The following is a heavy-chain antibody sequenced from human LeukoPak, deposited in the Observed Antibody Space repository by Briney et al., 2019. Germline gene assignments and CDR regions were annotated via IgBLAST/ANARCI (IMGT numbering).Heavy chain of an antibody. Sequence: GGSLRLSCAASGFTFSSYGMHWVRQAPGKGLEWVAFIRYDGSNKYYADSVKGRFTISRDNSKNTLYLQMHSLRAEDTAVYYCARAPGGAFHYWGQGTLVTVSS. CDR3: ARAPGGAFHY. D-gene: IGHD2-2*01. V-gene: IGHV3-30*02. CDR1: GFTFSSYG. CDR2: IRYDGSNK. J-gene: IGHJ4*02.